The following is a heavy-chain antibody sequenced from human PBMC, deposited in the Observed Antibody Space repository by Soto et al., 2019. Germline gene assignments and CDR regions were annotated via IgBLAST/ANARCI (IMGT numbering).Heavy chain of an antibody. D-gene: IGHD2-15*01. V-gene: IGHV4-4*07. CDR3: ARINGGSPDF. Sequence: SETLSLTCTVSGGSMNAHFWSWIRQSAGKGLEWIGHIYISGTTMYNPSLKSRVTMSVDPPKNQLSLKLTSVTAADTAVYYCARINGGSPDFWGQGTLVTVLL. CDR2: IYISGTT. J-gene: IGHJ4*02. CDR1: GGSMNAHF.